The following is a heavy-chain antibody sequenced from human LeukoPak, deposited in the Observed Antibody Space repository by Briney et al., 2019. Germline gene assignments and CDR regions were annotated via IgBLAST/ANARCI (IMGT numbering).Heavy chain of an antibody. CDR3: ARVRSSWSRTNYYYYGMDV. Sequence: GRSLRLSCAASGFTFSSYGMHWVRQAPGKGLEWVAVIWYDGSNKYYADSVKGRFTISRDNSKNTLYLQMNSLRAEDTAVYYCARVRSSWSRTNYYYYGMDVRGQGTTVTVSS. D-gene: IGHD6-13*01. CDR1: GFTFSSYG. V-gene: IGHV3-33*01. J-gene: IGHJ6*02. CDR2: IWYDGSNK.